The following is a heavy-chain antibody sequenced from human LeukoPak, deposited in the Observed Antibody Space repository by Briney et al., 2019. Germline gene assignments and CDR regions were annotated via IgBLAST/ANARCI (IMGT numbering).Heavy chain of an antibody. V-gene: IGHV3-21*01. D-gene: IGHD1-1*01. J-gene: IGHJ3*02. CDR2: ISSGSSII. CDR1: GFIFRSYS. CDR3: ARGGAGATKDDTFDI. Sequence: GGSLRLSCADSGFIFRSYSMNWVRQAPGRGLEWVSSISSGSSIIFYADSVKGRFTISRDNAKNSLYLQMISLRVEDTAVYYCARGGAGATKDDTFDIWGQGTMVTVSS.